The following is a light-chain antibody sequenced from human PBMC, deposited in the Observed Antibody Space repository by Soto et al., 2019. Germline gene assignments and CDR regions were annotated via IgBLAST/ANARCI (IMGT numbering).Light chain of an antibody. Sequence: QSALTQPASVSGSPGQSITISCTGTSSDVGSYNLVSWYQQHPGKAPKLMIYEGSKPPSGVSNRFSGSKSGNTASLTISGLQAEDEADSYCCSYAGSSTLVFGGGTKLTVL. CDR2: EGS. J-gene: IGLJ2*01. CDR1: SSDVGSYNL. V-gene: IGLV2-23*03. CDR3: CSYAGSSTLV.